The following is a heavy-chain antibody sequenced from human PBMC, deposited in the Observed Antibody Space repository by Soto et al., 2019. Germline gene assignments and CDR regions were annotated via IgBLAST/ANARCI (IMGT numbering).Heavy chain of an antibody. CDR3: ARVVTMGRGVITPNYYVMDG. CDR1: GYSFTSYW. J-gene: IGHJ6*02. V-gene: IGHV5-10-1*01. Sequence: GASLKISCEGSGYSFTSYWISWVRQMPGKGLEWMGRIDPSGSYTNYSPSFQGHVTISADKSISTAYLQWSSLKASDTAMYYCARVVTMGRGVITPNYYVMDGCGQGTTVT. CDR2: IDPSGSYT. D-gene: IGHD3-10*01.